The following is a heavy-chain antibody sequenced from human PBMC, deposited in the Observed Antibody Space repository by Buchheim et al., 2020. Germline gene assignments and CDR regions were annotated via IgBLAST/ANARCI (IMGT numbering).Heavy chain of an antibody. CDR1: GFTFITYW. CDR3: ATYGDGAFDF. V-gene: IGHV3-7*01. CDR2: MNPDGSER. D-gene: IGHD3-10*01. Sequence: EVQLVESGGGWVRPGGSLRLSCAGSGFTFITYWMSWVCQDPGKGLEWVANMNPDGSERYYVDSVKGRFTISRDKTKNAVYLLMNTLRAEETAVYYCATYGDGAFDFWGRGT. J-gene: IGHJ3*01.